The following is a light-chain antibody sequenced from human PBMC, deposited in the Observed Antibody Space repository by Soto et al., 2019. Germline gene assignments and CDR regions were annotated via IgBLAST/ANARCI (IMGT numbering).Light chain of an antibody. J-gene: IGKJ5*01. CDR2: DAS. CDR3: QQVNSYPIT. CDR1: QGVSRD. V-gene: IGKV1-13*02. Sequence: AVQLTQSPSSLSASVGDRVTITCRASQGVSRDLAWYQQQPGQPPKLLIYDASNLESGVPSSSSGSGSCTDFALTITCLQPEDFAPYYGQQVNSYPITFGQGTRLEIK.